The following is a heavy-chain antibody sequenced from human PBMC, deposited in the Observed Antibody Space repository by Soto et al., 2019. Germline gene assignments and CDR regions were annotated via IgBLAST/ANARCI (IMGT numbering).Heavy chain of an antibody. CDR3: ARVPGP. Sequence: QLQLQESGSGLVKPSQTLSLTCAVSGGSISSGGYSWSWIRQPPGKGLEWIGYIYHSGSTYYNPAPXSXXTISVDRSKNQFSLKLSSVTAADTAMYYCARVPGPWGQGTLVTVSS. J-gene: IGHJ5*02. CDR1: GGSISSGGYS. CDR2: IYHSGST. V-gene: IGHV4-30-2*01.